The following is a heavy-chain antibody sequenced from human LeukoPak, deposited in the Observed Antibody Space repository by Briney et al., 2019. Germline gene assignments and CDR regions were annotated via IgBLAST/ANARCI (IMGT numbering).Heavy chain of an antibody. CDR3: ARVLSSSWYYGMDV. CDR1: GYTFTGYY. D-gene: IGHD6-13*01. J-gene: IGHJ6*02. CDR2: INPNSGGT. V-gene: IGHV1-2*02. Sequence: ASVKVSCKASGYTFTGYYMHWVRQAPGQGLEWMGWINPNSGGTNYAQKFQGRVTMTRDTSISTAYMELSRLRSDDTAVYYCARVLSSSWYYGMDVWGQGTTVTVSS.